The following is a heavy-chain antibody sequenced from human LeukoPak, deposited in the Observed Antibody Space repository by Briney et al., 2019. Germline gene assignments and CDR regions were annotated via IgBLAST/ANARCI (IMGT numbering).Heavy chain of an antibody. Sequence: PSETLSLTRAVYGGSFSGYYWSWIRQPPGKGLEWIGEINHSGSTNYNPSLKSRVTISVDTSKNQFSLKLSSVTAADTAVYYCARGAGVLMVYAIRYYMDVWGKGTTVTVSS. V-gene: IGHV4-34*01. CDR1: GGSFSGYY. J-gene: IGHJ6*03. D-gene: IGHD2-8*01. CDR3: ARGAGVLMVYAIRYYMDV. CDR2: INHSGST.